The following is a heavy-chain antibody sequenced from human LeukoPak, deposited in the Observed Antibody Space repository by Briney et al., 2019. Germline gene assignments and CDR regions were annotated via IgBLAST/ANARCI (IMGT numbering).Heavy chain of an antibody. CDR3: ARGCTNGVCS. D-gene: IGHD2-8*01. Sequence: SETLSLTCTVSGGSISSRSNYWGWIRQPPGKGLEWIGEINHSGSTNYNPSLKSRVTISVDTSKNQFSLKLSSVTAADTAVYYCARGCTNGVCSWAQGTLVTVSS. CDR1: GGSISSRSNY. CDR2: INHSGST. J-gene: IGHJ5*02. V-gene: IGHV4-39*07.